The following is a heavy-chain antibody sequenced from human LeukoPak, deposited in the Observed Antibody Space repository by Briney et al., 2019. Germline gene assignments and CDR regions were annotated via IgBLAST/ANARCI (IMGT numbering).Heavy chain of an antibody. CDR3: ARENWGRYFDY. D-gene: IGHD3-16*01. J-gene: IGHJ4*02. CDR1: GFTVSSNY. Sequence: GGSLRLSCAASGFTVSSNYMSWVRQAPGKGLQWVSVIYSGGSTYYADSVKGRFTISRDNSKNTLYLQMNSLRAEDTAVYYCARENWGRYFDYWGQGTLVTVSS. CDR2: IYSGGST. V-gene: IGHV3-66*01.